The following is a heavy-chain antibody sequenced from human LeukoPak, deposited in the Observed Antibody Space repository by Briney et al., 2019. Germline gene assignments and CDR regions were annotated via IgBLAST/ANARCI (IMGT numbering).Heavy chain of an antibody. J-gene: IGHJ4*02. D-gene: IGHD6-19*01. Sequence: PSETLSLTCSVSGDSVSSSIYHWDWIRLPPGKGLEWIGSFYYGGITHYNPSLKSRVTISVDTSKNQCSLKLTSVTAADTALYCARFQWRGRGLWGQGTQVTVSS. V-gene: IGHV4-39*01. CDR1: GDSVSSSIYH. CDR2: FYYGGIT. CDR3: ARFQWRGRGL.